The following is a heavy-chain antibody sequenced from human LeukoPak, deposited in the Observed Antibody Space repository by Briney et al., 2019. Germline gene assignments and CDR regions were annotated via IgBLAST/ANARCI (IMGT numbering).Heavy chain of an antibody. Sequence: GESLKISCKTSGYNFNTYWIGWVRQMPGKGLEWMGLIYPGDSNTRYSPSFQGQVTFSADKSITTAYLQWSSLQPSDSAMYYCVRFRGRWEVHSVGFDYWGQGTLVIVSP. V-gene: IGHV5-51*01. D-gene: IGHD1-26*01. CDR3: VRFRGRWEVHSVGFDY. J-gene: IGHJ4*02. CDR2: IYPGDSNT. CDR1: GYNFNTYW.